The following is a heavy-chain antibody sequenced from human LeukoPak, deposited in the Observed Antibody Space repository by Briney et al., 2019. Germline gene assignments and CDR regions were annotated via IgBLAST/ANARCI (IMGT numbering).Heavy chain of an antibody. V-gene: IGHV3-21*01. J-gene: IGHJ5*02. D-gene: IGHD3-22*01. CDR2: TITSSSYI. Sequence: PGRSLTLSSAASGFTFSIYYMNWVRQAAGTGLEWVASTITSSSYIYYADSVKDRFTISRDQAKHSTCLQTNSHTAEDPAVNFCASHDCYDSSGYSSSWGQGTLVTVSS. CDR1: GFTFSIYY. CDR3: ASHDCYDSSGYSSS.